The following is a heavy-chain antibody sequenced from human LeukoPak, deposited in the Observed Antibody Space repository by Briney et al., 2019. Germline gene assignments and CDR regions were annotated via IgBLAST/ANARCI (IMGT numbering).Heavy chain of an antibody. Sequence: PGGSLRLSCAASGFTFSSYGMHWVRQAPGKGLEWVAVISYDGSNKYYADSVKGRFTISRDNSKNTLYLQMNSLRAEDTAVYYCAKDYYDSSGYYYAPGYYFDYWGQGTLVTVSS. V-gene: IGHV3-30*18. J-gene: IGHJ4*02. CDR3: AKDYYDSSGYYYAPGYYFDY. D-gene: IGHD3-22*01. CDR2: ISYDGSNK. CDR1: GFTFSSYG.